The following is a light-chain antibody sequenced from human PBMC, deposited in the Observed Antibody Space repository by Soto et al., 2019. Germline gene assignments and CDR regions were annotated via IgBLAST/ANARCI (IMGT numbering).Light chain of an antibody. J-gene: IGKJ1*01. V-gene: IGKV1-5*03. CDR2: KAS. CDR1: ESISTW. Sequence: DIQMTQSPSTLSASVGDRVTITCRASESISTWLAWYQQKPGKAPNLLIYKASSLESGVPSRFSGSGSGTEFTLTISSLQPDDFATYYCQQYNIYSWTF. CDR3: QQYNIYSWT.